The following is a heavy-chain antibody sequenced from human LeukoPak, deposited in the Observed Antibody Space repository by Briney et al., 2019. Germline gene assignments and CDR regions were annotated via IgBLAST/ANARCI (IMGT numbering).Heavy chain of an antibody. D-gene: IGHD1-26*01. CDR1: GFTFSSYA. V-gene: IGHV3-23*01. CDR3: ASDGRIRASPFDI. J-gene: IGHJ3*02. CDR2: ISGSGGSP. Sequence: GGSLRLSCAASGFTFSSYAMSWVRQAPGKGLDWVSAISGSGGSPYYAASLKGRFTISRDNSNNALYLQMNSLRAEDTAVYYCASDGRIRASPFDIWGQGTMVTVSS.